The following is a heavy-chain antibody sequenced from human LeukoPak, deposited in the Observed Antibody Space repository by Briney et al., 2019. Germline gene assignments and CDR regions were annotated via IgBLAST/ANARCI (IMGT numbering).Heavy chain of an antibody. CDR1: GFTFSSYS. CDR2: ISSSSSTI. D-gene: IGHD5-12*01. J-gene: IGHJ4*02. V-gene: IGHV3-48*04. Sequence: GGSLRLSCAASGFTFSSYSMNWVRQAPGKGLEWVSYISSSSSTIYYADSVKGRFTISRDNAKNSLYLQMNSLRAEDTAVYYCARDWAYGGYDSDYWGQGTLVTVSS. CDR3: ARDWAYGGYDSDY.